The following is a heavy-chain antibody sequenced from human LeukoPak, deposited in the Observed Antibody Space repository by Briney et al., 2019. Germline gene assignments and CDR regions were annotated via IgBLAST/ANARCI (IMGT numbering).Heavy chain of an antibody. J-gene: IGHJ4*01. D-gene: IGHD5-12*01. CDR1: GFTFSSYG. V-gene: IGHV3-30*19. Sequence: GGSLRLSCAASGFTFSSYGMHWVRQAPGKGLEWVSLISYDGSNKYYADSVKGRFTISRDNSKNTLYLQMNSLRAEDTAVYYCARDLQKLIVATAGDCWGQGTLVTVSS. CDR2: ISYDGSNK. CDR3: ARDLQKLIVATAGDC.